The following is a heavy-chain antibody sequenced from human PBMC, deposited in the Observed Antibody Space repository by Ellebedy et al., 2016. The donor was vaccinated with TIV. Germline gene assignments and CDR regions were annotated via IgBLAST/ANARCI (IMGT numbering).Heavy chain of an antibody. V-gene: IGHV4-59*12. J-gene: IGHJ6*03. CDR2: ISNSGST. D-gene: IGHD4-11*01. Sequence: SETLSLXXTVSGDSISNDYWTWIRKPPGKGLEWIGYISNSGSTTYNPSLKNRVTISVDTSKNQVSLKLNSVTAADTAVYYCARVFIGSVTTLYYYYMDVWGSGTTVTVSS. CDR3: ARVFIGSVTTLYYYYMDV. CDR1: GDSISNDY.